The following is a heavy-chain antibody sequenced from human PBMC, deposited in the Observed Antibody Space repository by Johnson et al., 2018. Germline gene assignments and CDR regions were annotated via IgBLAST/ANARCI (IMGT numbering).Heavy chain of an antibody. D-gene: IGHD2-8*01. CDR2: IYPGDSDI. CDR3: ARRPNEGAFDI. V-gene: IGHV5-51*03. CDR1: GYRFSSYW. J-gene: IGHJ3*02. Sequence: VQLVQSGAEVKKPGVSLKISCKGSGYRFSSYWIGWVRQMPGKGLEWMAIIYPGDSDIRYSPSFQGQVTISADKSIRTAYLQWISLKASDTAMYYCARRPNEGAFDIWGQGTMVNVSS.